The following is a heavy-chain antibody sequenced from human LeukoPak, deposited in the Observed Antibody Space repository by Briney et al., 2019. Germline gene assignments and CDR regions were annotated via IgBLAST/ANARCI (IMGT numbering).Heavy chain of an antibody. CDR3: EALGDYVGYYFDY. J-gene: IGHJ4*02. CDR1: GYTFTSYY. CDR2: INPSGGST. V-gene: IGHV1-46*01. D-gene: IGHD4-17*01. Sequence: ASVKVSCKASGYTFTSYYMHWVRQAPVQGLEWMGIINPSGGSTSYAQKFQGRVTMTRDMSTSTVYMELSSLRSEDTAVYYCEALGDYVGYYFDYWGQGTLVTVSS.